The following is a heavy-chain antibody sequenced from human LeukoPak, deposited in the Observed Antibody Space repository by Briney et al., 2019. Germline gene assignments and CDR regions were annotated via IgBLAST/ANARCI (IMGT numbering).Heavy chain of an antibody. CDR3: AKVLGVVVPAAMVSDY. CDR2: IRYDGSNK. CDR1: GFTFSSYG. J-gene: IGHJ4*02. Sequence: GGSLRLSCAASGFTFSSYGMHWVRQAPGKGRGWVAFIRYDGSNKYYADSVKGRFTISRDNSKNTLYLQMNSLRAEPTAVYYCAKVLGVVVPAAMVSDYWRQGTLVTVSS. D-gene: IGHD2-2*01. V-gene: IGHV3-30*02.